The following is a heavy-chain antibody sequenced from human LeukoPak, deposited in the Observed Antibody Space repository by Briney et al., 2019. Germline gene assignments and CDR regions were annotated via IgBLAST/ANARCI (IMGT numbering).Heavy chain of an antibody. CDR3: AKDASYCSGDCFRFYS. CDR1: GFTFSSYG. J-gene: IGHJ5*02. V-gene: IGHV3-23*01. Sequence: QPGGTLRLSCAASGFTFSSYGMSWVRQAPGKGLEWVSGISGSGGSTYYADSVKGRFTISRDNSKNTLYLQLSCLRVEDTAIYYCAKDASYCSGDCFRFYSWGQGTLVTVSS. D-gene: IGHD2-21*02. CDR2: ISGSGGST.